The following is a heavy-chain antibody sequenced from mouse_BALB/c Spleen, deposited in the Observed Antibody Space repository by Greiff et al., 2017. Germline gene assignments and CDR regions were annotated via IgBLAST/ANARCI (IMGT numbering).Heavy chain of an antibody. J-gene: IGHJ2*01. D-gene: IGHD1-1*01. CDR1: GFNIKDTY. CDR3: ARELDYYGSSDFDD. V-gene: IGHV14-3*02. Sequence: VQLQQSGAELVKPGASVKLSCTASGFNIKDTYMHWVKQRPEQGLEWIGRIDPANGNTQYDPKFQGKATITADTSSNTAYLQLSSLTSEDTAVYYCARELDYYGSSDFDDWGQGTTLTVSA. CDR2: IDPANGNT.